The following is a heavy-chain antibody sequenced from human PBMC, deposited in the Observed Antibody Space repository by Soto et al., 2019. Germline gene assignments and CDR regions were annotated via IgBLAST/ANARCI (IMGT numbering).Heavy chain of an antibody. CDR3: AKRGKPGYSSGWYDY. V-gene: IGHV3-23*01. CDR1: GFTFSSYA. CDR2: ISGSGGRT. Sequence: EVQLLESGGGLVQPGGSLRLSCAASGFTFSSYAMSWVRQAPGKGLEWVSAISGSGGRTYYADSVKGRFTISRDNSKNTLYLQMNSLRAEDTAVYYCAKRGKPGYSSGWYDYWGQGTLVTVSS. D-gene: IGHD6-19*01. J-gene: IGHJ4*02.